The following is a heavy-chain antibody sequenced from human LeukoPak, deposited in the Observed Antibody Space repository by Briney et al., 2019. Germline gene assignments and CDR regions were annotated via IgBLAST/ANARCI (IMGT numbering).Heavy chain of an antibody. CDR2: INSDGNIT. V-gene: IGHV3-74*01. J-gene: IGHJ4*02. D-gene: IGHD6-13*01. CDR3: ASELSGSSSRHFDY. CDR1: GFTFSNYW. Sequence: PGGSLRLSCAASGFTFSNYWMHWVRQAPGRGPVWVSRINSDGNITTYADSVKGRFTISRDNAKNALHLQLNTLRAEDTAVYYCASELSGSSSRHFDYWGQGNLVTVSS.